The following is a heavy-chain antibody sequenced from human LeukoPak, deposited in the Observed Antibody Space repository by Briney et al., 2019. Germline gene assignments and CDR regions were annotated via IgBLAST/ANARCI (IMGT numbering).Heavy chain of an antibody. CDR1: GFTFSSYA. V-gene: IGHV3-23*01. J-gene: IGHJ4*02. CDR3: AKDSGDSSLYYFDY. CDR2: ISGGGGST. Sequence: PGGSLRLSCAASGFTFSSYAMSWVRQAPGKGLEWVSAISGGGGSTYYADSVKGRFTISRDNSKNTLYLQMNSLRAEDTAVYYCAKDSGDSSLYYFDYWGQGTLVTVSS. D-gene: IGHD3-22*01.